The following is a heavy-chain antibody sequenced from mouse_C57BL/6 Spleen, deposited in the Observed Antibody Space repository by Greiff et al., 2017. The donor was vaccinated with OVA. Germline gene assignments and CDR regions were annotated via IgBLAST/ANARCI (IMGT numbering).Heavy chain of an antibody. CDR3: ARYIRAMDY. CDR1: GFTFTDYY. Sequence: EVKVVESGGGLVQPGGSLSLSCAASGFTFTDYYMSWVRQPPGKALEWLGFIRNKANGYTTEYSASVKGRFTISRDNSQSILYLQMNALRAEDSATYYCARYIRAMDYWGQGTSVTVSS. V-gene: IGHV7-3*01. J-gene: IGHJ4*01. CDR2: IRNKANGYTT.